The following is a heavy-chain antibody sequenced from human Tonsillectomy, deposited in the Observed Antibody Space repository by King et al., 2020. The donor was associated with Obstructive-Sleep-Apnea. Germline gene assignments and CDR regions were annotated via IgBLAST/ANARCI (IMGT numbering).Heavy chain of an antibody. J-gene: IGHJ4*02. V-gene: IGHV7-4-1*02. Sequence: QLVQSGSELKKPGASVTISCRTSGYNFPTYSMNWVRQAPGQGLEWMGYINTNTGNPTYAQAFTGRFVFSLDTSVSTAYLQISSLKPEDTAVYYCATLYYFDTSDYLAYFDYWGQGTLVTVSS. CDR3: ATLYYFDTSDYLAYFDY. D-gene: IGHD3-22*01. CDR1: GYNFPTYS. CDR2: INTNTGNP.